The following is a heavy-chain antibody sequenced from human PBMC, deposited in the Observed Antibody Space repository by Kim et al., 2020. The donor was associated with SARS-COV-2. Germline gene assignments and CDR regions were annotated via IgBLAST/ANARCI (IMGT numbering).Heavy chain of an antibody. J-gene: IGHJ4*02. V-gene: IGHV3-74*01. Sequence: GGSLRLSCAASGFTFSDSWMDWVRQTAGGGLLWVARINPDGTSTYYPDSVKGRFAISRDNSKNTLYLQMNSLRTEDTAVYYCFRGGVDVWGQGTLVTVSS. CDR1: GFTFSDSW. CDR2: INPDGTST. CDR3: FRGGVDV. D-gene: IGHD3-10*01.